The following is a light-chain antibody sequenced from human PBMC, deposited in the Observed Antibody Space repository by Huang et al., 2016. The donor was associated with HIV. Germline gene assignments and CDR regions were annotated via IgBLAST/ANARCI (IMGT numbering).Light chain of an antibody. CDR3: QHYGGSQWT. CDR1: QSVSTYY. J-gene: IGKJ1*01. Sequence: EIVLTQSPGTLSLSPGERATLSCRASQSVSTYYLAWFQQKPGQAPRLLIYGTSSRATGTPCRFSGSGSGTDFALTISRLEPEDFAVYYCQHYGGSQWTFGQGTKVEIK. CDR2: GTS. V-gene: IGKV3-20*01.